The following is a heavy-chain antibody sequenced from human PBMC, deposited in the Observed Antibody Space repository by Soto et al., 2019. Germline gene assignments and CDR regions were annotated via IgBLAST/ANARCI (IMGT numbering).Heavy chain of an antibody. D-gene: IGHD3-22*01. CDR2: INPNSGGT. CDR1: GYTFTVYY. J-gene: IGHJ4*02. V-gene: IGHV1-2*04. CDR3: ARARAITYYYDSSGQAIFDY. Sequence: ASVKGSCKASGYTFTVYYMHWVRQAPGQGLEWMGWINPNSGGTNYAQKFQGWVTMTRDTSISTAYMELSRLRSDDTAVYYCARARAITYYYDSSGQAIFDYWGQGTLVTVS.